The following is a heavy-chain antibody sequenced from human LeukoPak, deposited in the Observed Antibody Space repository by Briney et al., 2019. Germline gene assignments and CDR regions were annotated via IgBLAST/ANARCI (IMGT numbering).Heavy chain of an antibody. CDR1: GFTFSDYY. J-gene: IGHJ4*02. Sequence: GGSLRLSWAASGFTFSDYYMSWIRQTPGKGPEWVSYISGSGTTMEYAKSVKGRFTISRDNAKVSLYLQMNSLEAEDTAVYYCAKGHTYGMIWGQGTLVSVSS. D-gene: IGHD2-8*01. V-gene: IGHV3-11*01. CDR2: ISGSGTTM. CDR3: AKGHTYGMI.